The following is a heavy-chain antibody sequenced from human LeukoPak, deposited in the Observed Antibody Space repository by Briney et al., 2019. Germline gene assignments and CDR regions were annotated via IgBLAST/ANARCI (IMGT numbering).Heavy chain of an antibody. CDR3: ARGLPTYRFTAAGPPNWCGP. CDR2: IYTSGST. V-gene: IGHV4-4*07. D-gene: IGHD6-13*01. J-gene: IGHJ5*02. CDR1: GGSISSYY. Sequence: SETLSLTCTVSGGSISSYYLSWIRQPAGKGLEWIGRIYTSGSTNYKPSVKSRVTMSVDTSQNQFSLKLSSVTAADTAVYYCARGLPTYRFTAAGPPNWCGPWGQGTLVTVSS.